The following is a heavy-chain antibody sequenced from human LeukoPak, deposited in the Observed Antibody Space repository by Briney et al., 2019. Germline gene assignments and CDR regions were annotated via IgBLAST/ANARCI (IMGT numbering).Heavy chain of an antibody. CDR2: ISGSGGST. Sequence: GALRLSCAASGFTFSSYAMSWVRQAPGKGLEWVSAISGSGGSTYYADSVKGRFTISRDNSKNTLYLQMNSLRAEDTAVYYCAKGGRSTGSGSYAFDIWGQGTMVTVSS. D-gene: IGHD3-22*01. CDR3: AKGGRSTGSGSYAFDI. J-gene: IGHJ3*02. CDR1: GFTFSSYA. V-gene: IGHV3-23*01.